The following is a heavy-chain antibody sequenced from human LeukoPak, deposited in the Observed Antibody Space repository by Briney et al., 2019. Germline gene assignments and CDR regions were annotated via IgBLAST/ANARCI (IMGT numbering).Heavy chain of an antibody. J-gene: IGHJ3*02. CDR2: INHSGST. D-gene: IGHD2-15*01. CDR1: GGSFSGYY. V-gene: IGHV4-34*01. CDR3: ARDDVRCSGGSCYSDSAFDI. Sequence: SETLSLTCAVYGGSFSGYYWSWIRQPPGKGLEWIGEINHSGSTNYNPSLKSRVTISEDTSKNQFSLKLSSVTAADTAVYYCARDDVRCSGGSCYSDSAFDIWGQGTMVTVSS.